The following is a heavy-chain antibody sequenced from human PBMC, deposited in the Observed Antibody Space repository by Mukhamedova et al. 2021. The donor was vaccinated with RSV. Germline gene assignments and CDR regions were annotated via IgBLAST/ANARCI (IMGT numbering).Heavy chain of an antibody. J-gene: IGHJ6*02. Sequence: AYAASVKGRFTISRDDSKNTAYLQMNSLKTEDTAVYYCTSHGAYYYGMDVWGQGTTVTVSS. V-gene: IGHV3-73*01. CDR3: TSHGAYYYGMDV. D-gene: IGHD1-26*01.